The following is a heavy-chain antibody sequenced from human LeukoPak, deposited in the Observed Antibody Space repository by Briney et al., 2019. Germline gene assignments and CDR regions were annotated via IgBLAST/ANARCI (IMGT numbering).Heavy chain of an antibody. CDR1: GYTFTSYG. J-gene: IGHJ4*02. V-gene: IGHV1-18*01. D-gene: IGHD5-18*01. Sequence: ASVKVSCKASGYTFTSYGISWVRQAPGQGLEWMGWISAYNGNTNYAQKLQGRVPMTTDTSTSTAYMELRSLRSDDTAVYYCARDAQDTAMVTCAYWGQGTLVTVSS. CDR3: ARDAQDTAMVTCAY. CDR2: ISAYNGNT.